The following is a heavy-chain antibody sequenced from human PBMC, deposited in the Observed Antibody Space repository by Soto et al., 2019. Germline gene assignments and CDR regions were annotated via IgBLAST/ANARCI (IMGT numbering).Heavy chain of an antibody. J-gene: IGHJ4*02. CDR2: NYHSGTT. D-gene: IGHD5-12*01. Sequence: SETLSLACGVAGVTIIAYCGIWIRQPPGKGLEWIGYNYHSGTTNYNPSLKSRVTISVDTSKNQFSLRLTSVTAADTAIYYCVREAYIGYGHAIDHWGQGTLVTVSS. CDR1: GVTIIAYC. V-gene: IGHV4-59*01. CDR3: VREAYIGYGHAIDH.